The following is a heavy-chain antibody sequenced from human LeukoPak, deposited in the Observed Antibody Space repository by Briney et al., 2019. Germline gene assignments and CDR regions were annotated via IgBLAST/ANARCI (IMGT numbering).Heavy chain of an antibody. CDR1: GGSISSYY. V-gene: IGHV4-59*12. CDR3: ARGGGSYYFY. Sequence: SETLSLTCTVSGGSISSYYWSWIRQPPGKGLEWIGYIYYSRSTNYNPSLKSRVTMSEDTSKNQFSLKLSSVTAADTAVYYCARGGGSYYFYWGQGTLVTVSS. J-gene: IGHJ4*02. CDR2: IYYSRST. D-gene: IGHD1-26*01.